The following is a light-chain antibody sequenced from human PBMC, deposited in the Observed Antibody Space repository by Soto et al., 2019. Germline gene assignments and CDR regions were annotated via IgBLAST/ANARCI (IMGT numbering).Light chain of an antibody. Sequence: EIVMTQSPATLSVSPGERATLSCRASQSVSDNLAWYQRKPGQAPRLLIYGASTRATGIPARFSGSGSETEFTLTISSRQSEEFAIYYCQQSNNWPYTFGQGTKVDIK. J-gene: IGKJ2*01. CDR2: GAS. CDR1: QSVSDN. CDR3: QQSNNWPYT. V-gene: IGKV3-15*01.